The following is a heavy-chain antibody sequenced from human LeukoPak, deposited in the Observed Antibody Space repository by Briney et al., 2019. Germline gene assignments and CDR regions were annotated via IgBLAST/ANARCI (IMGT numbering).Heavy chain of an antibody. D-gene: IGHD1-26*01. J-gene: IGHJ4*02. CDR1: GGSFSGYY. CDR3: ARGRGFEWELLLQSKESGYYFDY. V-gene: IGHV4-34*01. CDR2: INHSGST. Sequence: SETLSLTCAVYGGSFSGYYWSWIRQPPGKGLEWIGEINHSGSTNYNPSLKSRVTISVDTSKNQFSLKLSSGTAADTAVYYCARGRGFEWELLLQSKESGYYFDYWGQGTLVTVSS.